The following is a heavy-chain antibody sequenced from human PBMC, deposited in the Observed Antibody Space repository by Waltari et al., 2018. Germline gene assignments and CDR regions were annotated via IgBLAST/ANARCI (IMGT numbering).Heavy chain of an antibody. CDR2: INHSGST. J-gene: IGHJ4*02. Sequence: QVQLQQWGAGLLTPSATLSLTCAVYGGLFRGYYWRWLRQPPGKGLEWIGEINHSGSTNYNPSLKSRVTISVDTSKNQFSLKLSSVTAADTAVYYCARPSGTYDSSGYNYWGQGTLVTVSS. V-gene: IGHV4-34*01. D-gene: IGHD3-22*01. CDR3: ARPSGTYDSSGYNY. CDR1: GGLFRGYY.